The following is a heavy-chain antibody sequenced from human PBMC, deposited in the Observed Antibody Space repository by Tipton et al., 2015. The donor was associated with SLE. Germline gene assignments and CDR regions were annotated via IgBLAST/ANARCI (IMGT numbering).Heavy chain of an antibody. D-gene: IGHD1-26*01. CDR1: GFTFSDTW. Sequence: GSLRLSCAASGFTFSDTWMNWVRQAPGQGLEWVGRIKRKTDGETRDYAAPVRGRFTISRDDSKKTVYLQMDSLKTEDTAVYYCATLRGAVAATKDDYWGRGTLVTVSS. J-gene: IGHJ2*01. CDR2: IKRKTDGETR. V-gene: IGHV3-15*01. CDR3: ATLRGAVAATKDDY.